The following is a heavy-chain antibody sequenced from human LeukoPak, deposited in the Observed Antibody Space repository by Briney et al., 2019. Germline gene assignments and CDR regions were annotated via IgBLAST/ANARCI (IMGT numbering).Heavy chain of an antibody. CDR2: MNPNSVNT. CDR3: ARRVVVGATSYYYYGMDV. Sequence: ASVKVSCKASGYTFTSYDINWVRQATGQGLEWMGWMNPNSVNTGYAQKFQGRVTMSRNTSISRAYIELSSLRSEDTAVYYCARRVVVGATSYYYYGMDVWGQGTTVTVSS. J-gene: IGHJ6*02. D-gene: IGHD1-26*01. V-gene: IGHV1-8*01. CDR1: GYTFTSYD.